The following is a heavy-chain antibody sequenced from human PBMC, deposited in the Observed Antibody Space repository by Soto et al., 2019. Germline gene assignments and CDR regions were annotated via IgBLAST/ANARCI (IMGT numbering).Heavy chain of an antibody. J-gene: IGHJ4*02. CDR2: ISYDGSNK. D-gene: IGHD3-9*01. V-gene: IGHV3-30*14. CDR3: PRDFDSVSPPSLTAY. Sequence: QVQLVESGGGVVQPGRSLRLSCAASGFTFSSYAMHWVRQAPGKGLEWVAVISYDGSNKYYADSVKGRFTISRDNSKNTLCLHINSSSAADMAVYYCPRDFDSVSPPSLTAYWGQRTLVTVSA. CDR1: GFTFSSYA.